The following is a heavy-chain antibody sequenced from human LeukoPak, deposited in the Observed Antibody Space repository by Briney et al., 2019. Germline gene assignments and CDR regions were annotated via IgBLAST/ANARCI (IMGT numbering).Heavy chain of an antibody. CDR2: IYHSGST. CDR1: GYSISSGYY. V-gene: IGHV4-38-2*01. D-gene: IGHD3-3*01. Sequence: SETLSLTCAVSGYSISSGYYWGWIRQPPGKGLEWIGSIYHSGSTYYNPSLKSRVTISVDTSKNQFSLKLSSVTAADTAVYYCARHRCLNAWSGYYRPFDYWGQGTLVTVSS. J-gene: IGHJ4*02. CDR3: ARHRCLNAWSGYYRPFDY.